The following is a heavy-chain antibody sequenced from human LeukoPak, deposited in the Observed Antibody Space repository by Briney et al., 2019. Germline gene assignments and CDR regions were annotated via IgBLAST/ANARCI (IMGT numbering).Heavy chain of an antibody. Sequence: SETLSLTCTVSGGSVSSGSYYWSWIRQPPGKGLEWIGNIYYSGSTNYNPSLKSRVTISVDTSKNQFSLKLTSVTAADTAVYYCARVGSGYSYASYGMDVWGQGTTVTVSS. CDR3: ARVGSGYSYASYGMDV. CDR2: IYYSGST. J-gene: IGHJ6*02. D-gene: IGHD5-18*01. CDR1: GGSVSSGSYY. V-gene: IGHV4-61*01.